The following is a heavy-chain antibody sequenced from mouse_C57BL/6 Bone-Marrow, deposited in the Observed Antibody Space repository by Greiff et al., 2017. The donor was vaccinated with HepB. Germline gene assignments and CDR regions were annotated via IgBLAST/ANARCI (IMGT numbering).Heavy chain of an antibody. Sequence: QVQLQQPGAELVKPGASVKMSCKASGYTFTSYWITWVKQRPGQGLEWIGDIYPGSGSTNYNEKFKSKATLTVDTSSSTAYMKLSSLTSEDSAVYYCARRDSNYFYWYFDVWGTGTTVTVSS. D-gene: IGHD2-5*01. CDR2: IYPGSGST. J-gene: IGHJ1*03. CDR1: GYTFTSYW. V-gene: IGHV1-55*01. CDR3: ARRDSNYFYWYFDV.